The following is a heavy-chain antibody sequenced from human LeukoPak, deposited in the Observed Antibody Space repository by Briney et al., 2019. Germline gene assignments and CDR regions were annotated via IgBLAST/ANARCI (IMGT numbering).Heavy chain of an antibody. V-gene: IGHV1-2*02. CDR1: GYTFTGYY. CDR2: INPNSGGT. D-gene: IGHD3-3*01. CDR3: ARRNFYYYYYMDV. J-gene: IGHJ6*03. Sequence: GESLKISCKGSGYTFTGYYMHWVRQAPGQGLEWMGWINPNSGGTNYAQKLQGRVTMTTDTSTSTAYMELRSLRSDDTAVYYCARRNFYYYYYMDVWGKGTTVTVSS.